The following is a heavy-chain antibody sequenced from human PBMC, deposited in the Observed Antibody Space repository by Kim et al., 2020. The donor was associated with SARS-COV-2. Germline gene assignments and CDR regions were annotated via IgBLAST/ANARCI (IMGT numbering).Heavy chain of an antibody. J-gene: IGHJ4*02. D-gene: IGHD4-4*01. V-gene: IGHV1-2*02. CDR2: GT. Sequence: GTNYAPKFQGRVTMTRDTSISTAYMELSRLRSDDTAVYYCARDRRQLPDYWGQGTLVTVSS. CDR3: ARDRRQLPDY.